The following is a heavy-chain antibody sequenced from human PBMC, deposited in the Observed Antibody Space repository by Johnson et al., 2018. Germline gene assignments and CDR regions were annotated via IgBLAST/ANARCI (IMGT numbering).Heavy chain of an antibody. J-gene: IGHJ6*03. CDR1: GFTFSNAW. D-gene: IGHD2-15*01. CDR2: IKQDGSEK. CDR3: ARGAGGGRLYYYYYMDV. Sequence: GGVVQPGGSLRLPCAASGFTFSNAWMNWVRQAPGKGLEWVANIKQDGSEKYYVDSVKGRFTISRDNAKNSLYLQMNSLRAEDTAVYYCARGAGGGRLYYYYYMDVWGKGTTV. V-gene: IGHV3-7*01.